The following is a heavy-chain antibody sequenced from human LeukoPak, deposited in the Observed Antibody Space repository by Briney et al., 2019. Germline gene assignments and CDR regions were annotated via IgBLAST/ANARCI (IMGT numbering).Heavy chain of an antibody. D-gene: IGHD6-13*01. V-gene: IGHV4-34*01. CDR3: ARAYSSSWYFNWFDP. Sequence: SETLSLTCAVYGGSFSGYDWSWIRQPPGKGLEWIGEINHSASTYYNPSLKTRVTISVDTSKNQFSLKLSSVTAADTAVYFCARAYSSSWYFNWFDPWGQGTLVTVSS. CDR1: GGSFSGYD. J-gene: IGHJ5*02. CDR2: INHSAST.